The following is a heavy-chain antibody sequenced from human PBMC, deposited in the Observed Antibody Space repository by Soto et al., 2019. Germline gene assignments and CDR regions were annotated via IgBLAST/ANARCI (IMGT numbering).Heavy chain of an antibody. CDR2: HNPRGSS. V-gene: IGHV4-34*01. D-gene: IGHD3-10*01. CDR1: CGPFSGYY. J-gene: IGHJ5*02. Sequence: SETLSLTRAVYCGPFSGYYWSCLRHPPGKGLEWIGEHNPRGSSNYNPSLKIRVTVSIDTANTQFSLKLTSVTAADTAVYYCARGIRRGRVGNWFNAWGQGTLVTVSS. CDR3: ARGIRRGRVGNWFNA.